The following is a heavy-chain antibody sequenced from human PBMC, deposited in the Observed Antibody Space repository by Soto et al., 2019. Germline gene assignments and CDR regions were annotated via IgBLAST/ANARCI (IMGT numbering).Heavy chain of an antibody. CDR1: SDSMNSGGYY. CDR3: ARRGGSSSGYYCYAMDV. J-gene: IGHJ6*02. V-gene: IGHV4-31*03. D-gene: IGHD6-6*01. CDR2: IYSNGDT. Sequence: SETLSLTCSVSSDSMNSGGYYWSWIRQHPGKGLEWIGYIYSNGDTYYNPSLKSRVTISVDTSKNQFSLNLTSVTAADTAVYYCARRGGSSSGYYCYAMDVWGQGTTVTLS.